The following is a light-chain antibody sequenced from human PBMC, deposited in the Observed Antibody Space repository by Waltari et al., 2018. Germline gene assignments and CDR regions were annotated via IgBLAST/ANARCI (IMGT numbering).Light chain of an antibody. CDR3: CSYAGSGTYV. CDR2: DVS. Sequence: QSALTQPASVSGSPGKSITISCTGTSSDVGGYKYVPWYQQHPGKAPKLMIYDVSERPSGVSNRFSGSKSANTASLTIAGLQAEDEADYYCCSYAGSGTYVFGTGTKVTVL. J-gene: IGLJ1*01. V-gene: IGLV2-23*02. CDR1: SSDVGGYKY.